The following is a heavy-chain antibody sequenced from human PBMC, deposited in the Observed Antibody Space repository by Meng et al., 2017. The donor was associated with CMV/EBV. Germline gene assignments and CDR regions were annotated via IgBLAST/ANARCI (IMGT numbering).Heavy chain of an antibody. CDR2: ISSSSSYI. Sequence: GESLKISCAASGFTFSSYSMNWVRQAPGKGLEWVSSISSSSSYIYYADSVKGRFTISRDNAKNSLYLQMNSLRAEDTAVYYCARDSRILYGMYVWGQGTTVTVSS. V-gene: IGHV3-21*01. CDR1: GFTFSSYS. J-gene: IGHJ6*02. D-gene: IGHD2-15*01. CDR3: ARDSRILYGMYV.